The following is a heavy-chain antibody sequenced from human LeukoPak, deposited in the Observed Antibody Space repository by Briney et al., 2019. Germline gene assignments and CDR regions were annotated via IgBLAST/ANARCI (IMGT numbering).Heavy chain of an antibody. CDR1: GGSISSYY. V-gene: IGHV4-4*07. J-gene: IGHJ4*02. Sequence: SETLPLTCTVSGGSISSYYWSWIRQPAGKGLEWIGRVYSGGSTNYNPSLQSRVTMSLDESKNQFSLKLSSVTAADTAVYYCASLPPYYYDSSGFYVWGQGTLVAVSS. CDR2: VYSGGST. D-gene: IGHD3-22*01. CDR3: ASLPPYYYDSSGFYV.